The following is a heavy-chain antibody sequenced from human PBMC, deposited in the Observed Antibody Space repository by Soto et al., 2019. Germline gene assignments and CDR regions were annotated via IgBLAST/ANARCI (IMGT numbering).Heavy chain of an antibody. V-gene: IGHV3-23*01. CDR1: GFTFSSYA. D-gene: IGHD6-13*01. J-gene: IGHJ4*02. CDR3: GKDSRWQQQSSFDY. Sequence: GGSLRLSCAASGFTFSSYAMSWVRQAPGKGLEWVSAISGSGGSTYYADSVKGRFTISRDNSKNTLYLQMNSLRAEDTAVYYWGKDSRWQQQSSFDYGGQGTVVTVSS. CDR2: ISGSGGST.